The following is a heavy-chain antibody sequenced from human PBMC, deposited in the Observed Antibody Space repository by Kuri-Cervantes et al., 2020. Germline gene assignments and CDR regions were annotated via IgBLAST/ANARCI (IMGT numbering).Heavy chain of an antibody. CDR1: GGTFSSYA. Sequence: VKVSCKASGGTFSSYAISWVRQAPGQGLEWMGGIIPIFGTANYAQKFQGRVTITADESTSTAYMELSSLRSEDTAVYYCARSAVVTPSYYYYGTDVWGQGTTVTVSS. V-gene: IGHV1-69*01. D-gene: IGHD4-23*01. J-gene: IGHJ6*02. CDR2: IIPIFGTA. CDR3: ARSAVVTPSYYYYGTDV.